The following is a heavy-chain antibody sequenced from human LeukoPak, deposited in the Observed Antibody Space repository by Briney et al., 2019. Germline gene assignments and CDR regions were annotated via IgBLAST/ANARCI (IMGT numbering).Heavy chain of an antibody. Sequence: PGGSLRLSCAASGFTSSAYSMSWVRQAPGKGLEWVANIKQDGYEKYYVDSVKGRFTISRDNAKNSLYLQMDSLRAEDTAVFYCARVYSSSSGKNAFDIWGQGTVVIVSS. D-gene: IGHD6-6*01. CDR3: ARVYSSSSGKNAFDI. CDR1: GFTSSAYS. CDR2: IKQDGYEK. V-gene: IGHV3-7*03. J-gene: IGHJ3*02.